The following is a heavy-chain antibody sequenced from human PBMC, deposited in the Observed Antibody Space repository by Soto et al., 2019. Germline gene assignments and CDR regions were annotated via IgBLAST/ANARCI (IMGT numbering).Heavy chain of an antibody. D-gene: IGHD5-12*01. CDR3: ARTPYSGYDWGDYSYYGMDV. Sequence: QVQRVQSGAEVKKPGSSVKVSCKASGGTFSSYAISWVRQAPGQGLEWMGGIIPIFGTANYAQKFQGRVTSTADESTITAYMELSSLRSEDTAVYYCARTPYSGYDWGDYSYYGMDVWGQGTTVTVSS. J-gene: IGHJ6*02. CDR1: GGTFSSYA. CDR2: IIPIFGTA. V-gene: IGHV1-69*01.